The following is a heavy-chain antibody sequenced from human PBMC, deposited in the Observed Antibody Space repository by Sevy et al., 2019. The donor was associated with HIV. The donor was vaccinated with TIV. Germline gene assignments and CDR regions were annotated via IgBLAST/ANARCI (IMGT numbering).Heavy chain of an antibody. CDR2: IYYSGST. J-gene: IGHJ6*02. V-gene: IGHV4-30-4*01. Sequence: SETLSLTCTVSGGSISSGDYYWSWIRQPPGKGLEWIGYIYYSGSTYYNPSLKSRVTISVDTSKNQFSLKLSSVTAADTAAYYCARDLGVRGVYYYYYGMDVWGQGTTVTVSS. D-gene: IGHD3-10*01. CDR1: GGSISSGDYY. CDR3: ARDLGVRGVYYYYYGMDV.